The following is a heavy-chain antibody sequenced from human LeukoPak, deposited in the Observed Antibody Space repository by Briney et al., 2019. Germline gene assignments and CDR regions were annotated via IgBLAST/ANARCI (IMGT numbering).Heavy chain of an antibody. D-gene: IGHD5-12*01. CDR1: GGSFSGYY. V-gene: IGHV4-34*01. J-gene: IGHJ4*02. CDR3: ARQGEGATIEY. Sequence: PSETLSLTCAVYGGSFSGYYWSWIRQPPGKGLEWIGEINHSGSTNYNPSLKSRVTISVDTSENQFSLKLSSVTAADTAVYYCARQGEGATIEYWGQGTLVTVSS. CDR2: INHSGST.